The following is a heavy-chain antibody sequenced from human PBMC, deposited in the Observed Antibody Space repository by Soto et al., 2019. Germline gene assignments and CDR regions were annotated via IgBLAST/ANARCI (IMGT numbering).Heavy chain of an antibody. CDR1: GDSISDYY. CDR3: AREHGDYSYFDY. CDR2: INHSGST. J-gene: IGHJ4*02. Sequence: PSETLSLTCTVSGDSISDYYWSWIRQPPGKGLEWIGEINHSGSTNYNPSLKSRVTISVDTSKNQFSLKLSSVTAADTAVYYCAREHGDYSYFDYWGQGTLVTVSS. D-gene: IGHD4-17*01. V-gene: IGHV4-34*01.